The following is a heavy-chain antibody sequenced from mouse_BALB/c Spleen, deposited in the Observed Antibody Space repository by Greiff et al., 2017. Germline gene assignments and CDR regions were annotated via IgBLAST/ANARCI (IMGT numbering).Heavy chain of an antibody. CDR1: GFSLTDYG. J-gene: IGHJ3*01. D-gene: IGHD4-1*02. Sequence: VQLQQSGPGLVAPSQSLSITCTVSGFSLTDYGVSWIRQPPGKGLEWLGVIWGGGSTYYNSALKSRLSISKDNSKSQVFLKMNSLQTDDTAMYYCAKQWLNWGAWFAYWGQGTLVTVSA. CDR3: AKQWLNWGAWFAY. CDR2: IWGGGST. V-gene: IGHV2-6-5*01.